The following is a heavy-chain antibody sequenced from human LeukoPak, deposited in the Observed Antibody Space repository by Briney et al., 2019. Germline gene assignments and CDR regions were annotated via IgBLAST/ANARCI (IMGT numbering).Heavy chain of an antibody. CDR3: ARLAGIAAAGTFDY. D-gene: IGHD6-13*01. CDR2: IYTSGST. J-gene: IGHJ4*02. CDR1: GGSISSYY. Sequence: SXXLSLTCTVSGGSISSYYWSWIRQPAGKGLEWIGRIYTSGSTNYNPSLKSRVTMSVDTSKNQFSLKLSSVTAADTAVYYCARLAGIAAAGTFDYWGQGTLVTVSS. V-gene: IGHV4-4*07.